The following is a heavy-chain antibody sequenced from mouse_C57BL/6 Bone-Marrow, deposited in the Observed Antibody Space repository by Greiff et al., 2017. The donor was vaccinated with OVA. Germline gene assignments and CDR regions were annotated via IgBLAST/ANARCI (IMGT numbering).Heavy chain of an antibody. Sequence: VQLQQSGPGLVKPSQSLSLTCSVTGYSITSGYYWNWIRQFPGNKLEWMGYISYDGSNNYNPSLKNRISITRDTSKNQFFLKLNSVTTEDTATYYCARGDSSGYWFAYWGQGTLVTVSA. CDR2: ISYDGSN. V-gene: IGHV3-6*01. CDR3: ARGDSSGYWFAY. J-gene: IGHJ3*01. D-gene: IGHD3-2*02. CDR1: GYSITSGYY.